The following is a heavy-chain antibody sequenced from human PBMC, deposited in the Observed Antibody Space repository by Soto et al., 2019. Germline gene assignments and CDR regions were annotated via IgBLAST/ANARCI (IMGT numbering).Heavy chain of an antibody. CDR2: IKQDGSGK. D-gene: IGHD3-10*01. CDR1: GFTFSIYC. J-gene: IGHJ4*02. Sequence: PGGSLRLSCAASGFTFSIYCMSWVRQAPGKGLEWVANIKQDGSGKYYVDSVKGRFTISRDNAKNSLYLQMNSLRAEDTAVYYCARVGGGPFDYWGQGTLVTVSS. V-gene: IGHV3-7*01. CDR3: ARVGGGPFDY.